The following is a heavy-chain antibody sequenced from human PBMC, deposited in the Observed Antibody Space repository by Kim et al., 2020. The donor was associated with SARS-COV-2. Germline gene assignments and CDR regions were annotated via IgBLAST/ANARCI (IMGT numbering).Heavy chain of an antibody. CDR3: ARHVARWEGYYFDY. CDR2: IYYSGST. J-gene: IGHJ4*02. V-gene: IGHV4-59*08. D-gene: IGHD1-26*01. Sequence: SETLSLTCTVSGGSISSYYWSWIRQPPGKGLEWIGYIYYSGSTNYNPSLKSRVTISVDTSKNQFSLKLSSVTAADTAVYYCARHVARWEGYYFDYWGQGTLVTVSS. CDR1: GGSISSYY.